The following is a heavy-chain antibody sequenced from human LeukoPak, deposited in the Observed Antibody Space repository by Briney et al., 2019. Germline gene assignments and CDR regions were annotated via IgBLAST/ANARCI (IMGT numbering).Heavy chain of an antibody. Sequence: ASVKVSCKVSGYTLTELSMHWVRQAPGKGLEWMGGFDPEDGETIYAQKFQGRVTVTEDTSTDTAYMELSSLRSEDTAVYYCATAYKYYYDSSGPDAFDIWGQGTMVTVSS. CDR3: ATAYKYYYDSSGPDAFDI. CDR1: GYTLTELS. J-gene: IGHJ3*02. CDR2: FDPEDGET. V-gene: IGHV1-24*01. D-gene: IGHD3-22*01.